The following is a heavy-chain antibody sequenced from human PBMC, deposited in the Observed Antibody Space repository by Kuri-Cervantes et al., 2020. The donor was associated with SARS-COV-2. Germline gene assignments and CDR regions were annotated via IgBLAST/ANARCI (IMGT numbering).Heavy chain of an antibody. J-gene: IGHJ4*02. CDR2: IKRDGSEK. Sequence: LSLTCAASGITFSTYWMSWVRQAPGKGLEWVANIKRDGSEKFYVDSVKGRFTISRDNAKNSLYLQMKSLRAEDTAVYYCTTVLLGAHDHWGQGTLVTVSS. CDR1: GITFSTYW. D-gene: IGHD3-16*01. CDR3: TTVLLGAHDH. V-gene: IGHV3-7*01.